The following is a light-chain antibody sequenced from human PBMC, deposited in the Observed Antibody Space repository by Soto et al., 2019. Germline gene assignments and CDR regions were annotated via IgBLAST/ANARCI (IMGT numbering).Light chain of an antibody. CDR1: QSVSSSY. Sequence: EIVLTQSPGTLSLSPGERATLSCRASQSVSSSYLAWYQQKPGQAPRRLIYGTSSRATDIPDRVSGSGSGTDFTVTISRLEPEDSAVYYCQEYGSSPRTFGQGTKVEIE. V-gene: IGKV3-20*01. J-gene: IGKJ1*01. CDR3: QEYGSSPRT. CDR2: GTS.